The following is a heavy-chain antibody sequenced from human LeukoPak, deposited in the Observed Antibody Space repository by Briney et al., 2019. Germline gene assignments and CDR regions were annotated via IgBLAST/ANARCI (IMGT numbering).Heavy chain of an antibody. CDR2: IIPIFGTA. V-gene: IGHV1-69*13. CDR1: GGTFSSYA. Sequence: VASVKVSCKASGGTFSSYAISWVRQAPGQGLEWMGGIIPIFGTANYAQKFQGRVTITADESTSTAYMELSSLRSEDTAVYYCARSSGGPSMTDYWGQGTLVTVSS. J-gene: IGHJ4*02. D-gene: IGHD2-15*01. CDR3: ARSSGGPSMTDY.